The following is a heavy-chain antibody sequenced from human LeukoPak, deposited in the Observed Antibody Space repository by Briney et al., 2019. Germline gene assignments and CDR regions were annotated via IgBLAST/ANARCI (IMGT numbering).Heavy chain of an antibody. J-gene: IGHJ3*02. CDR1: GYTFTSYD. V-gene: IGHV1-8*03. D-gene: IGHD3-22*01. Sequence: ASVKVSCKASGYTFTSYDINWVRQATGQGLEWMGWMNPNSGNTGYAQKFQGRVTITRNTSISTAYMELSSLRSEDTAVYYCARVSYYYDDAFDIWGQGTMVTVSS. CDR3: ARVSYYYDDAFDI. CDR2: MNPNSGNT.